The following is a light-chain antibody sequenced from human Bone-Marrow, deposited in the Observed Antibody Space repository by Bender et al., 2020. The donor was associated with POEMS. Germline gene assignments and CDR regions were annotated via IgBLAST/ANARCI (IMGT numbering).Light chain of an antibody. CDR2: EVN. Sequence: QSALTQPPSASGSPVQSVTISCTGTSSDVGGYNYVSWFQQHPGKAPKLIISEVNKRPSGVPDRFSGSKSGSTASLTVSGLQAEDEADYYCSSFAGINNPVVFGGGTKLTVL. V-gene: IGLV2-8*01. CDR3: SSFAGINNPVV. CDR1: SSDVGGYNY. J-gene: IGLJ2*01.